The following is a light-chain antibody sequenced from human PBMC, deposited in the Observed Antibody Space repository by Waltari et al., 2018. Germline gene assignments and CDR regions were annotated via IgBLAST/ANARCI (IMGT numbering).Light chain of an antibody. J-gene: IGLJ3*02. CDR3: AVWDDVLSSWV. V-gene: IGLV1-47*01. CDR1: SSNIGRHY. CDR2: KND. Sequence: QSALTQPPSASGTPGQGVTIYCSGSSSNIGRHYVYWYQQVSGVAPKLLMFKNDLRPSGVPDRFSGSRSGASASLAISGLRSEDEGDYSCAVWDDVLSSWVFGGGTKLTVL.